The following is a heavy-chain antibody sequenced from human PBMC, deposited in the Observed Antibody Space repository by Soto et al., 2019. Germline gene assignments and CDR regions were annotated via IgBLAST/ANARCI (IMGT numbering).Heavy chain of an antibody. CDR2: INHSGSN. V-gene: IGHV4-34*01. CDR3: ARGGSNDWQVAFDI. D-gene: IGHD3-9*01. J-gene: IGHJ3*02. Sequence: PSETLSLTXVVSGGSFSTYYYNWIRQSPGKGLEWIGEINHSGSNNYSPSLKSRVTMSLDTSKNQFSLKLTSVTAADTAVYYCARGGSNDWQVAFDIWGQGTMVTVS. CDR1: GGSFSTYY.